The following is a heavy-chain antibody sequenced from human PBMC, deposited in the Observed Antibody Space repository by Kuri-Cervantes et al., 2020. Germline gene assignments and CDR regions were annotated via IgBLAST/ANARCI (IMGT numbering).Heavy chain of an antibody. D-gene: IGHD4-11*01. CDR1: GGSISSYY. CDR2: IYHSGST. J-gene: IGHJ5*02. V-gene: IGHV4-59*12. CDR3: ARAGYSKFSAWFDP. Sequence: GSLRLSCTVSGGSISSYYWSWIRQPPGKGLEWIGEIYHSGSTNYNPSLKSRVTISVDKSKNQFSLKLSSVTAADTAVYYCARAGYSKFSAWFDPWGQGTLVTVSS.